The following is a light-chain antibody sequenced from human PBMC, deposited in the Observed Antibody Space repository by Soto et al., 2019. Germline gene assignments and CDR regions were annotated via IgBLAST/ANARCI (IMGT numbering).Light chain of an antibody. V-gene: IGLV2-23*01. J-gene: IGLJ1*01. CDR3: SSYVGRKSDV. Sequence: QPVLTQPASVSGSPGQSITISCAGSSRDVGSYNLVSWYQHHPGKAPKLLIFEDSQRPSGVSGRFSGSKSGNTASLTISGLQAEDEADYYCSSYVGRKSDVFGPGTKLTVL. CDR1: SRDVGSYNL. CDR2: EDS.